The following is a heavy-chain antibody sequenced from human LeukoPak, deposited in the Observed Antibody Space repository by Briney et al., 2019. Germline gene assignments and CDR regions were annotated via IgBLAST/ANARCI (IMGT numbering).Heavy chain of an antibody. CDR2: ISGFDSGT. V-gene: IGHV3-23*01. J-gene: IGHJ5*01. D-gene: IGHD3-22*01. Sequence: GGSLRLSCVASGFGFSTHDMSWGRQTPGKGLEWVSSISGFDSGTYYTDSVRGRFTISRDNAKNTLYLQMNSLRAEDTAVYYCAGLGDTNGYYLLHTWGPGTLVSVSS. CDR3: AGLGDTNGYYLLHT. CDR1: GFGFSTHD.